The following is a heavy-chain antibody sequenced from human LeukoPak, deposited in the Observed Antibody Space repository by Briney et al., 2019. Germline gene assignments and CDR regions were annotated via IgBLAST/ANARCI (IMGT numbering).Heavy chain of an antibody. J-gene: IGHJ6*03. CDR2: ISGSGGDT. Sequence: GGSLRLSCAASGFTFNSYAMIWVRQAPGKVLEWVSGISGSGGDTHYAESVKGRFTISRDNSKNTLYLQMNSLRAEDTAVYYCAKDSYRYYDGYMDVWGKGTTVTVSS. CDR1: GFTFNSYA. CDR3: AKDSYRYYDGYMDV. V-gene: IGHV3-23*01. D-gene: IGHD3-22*01.